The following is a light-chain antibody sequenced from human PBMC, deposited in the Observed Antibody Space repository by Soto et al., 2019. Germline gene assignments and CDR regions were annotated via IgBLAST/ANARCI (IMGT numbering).Light chain of an antibody. CDR1: SSDIGGYNY. CDR3: CSYAGDLAL. CDR2: EVN. Sequence: QSALTQPPSASGSPGRSVTISCTGTSSDIGGYNYVSWYQQHPGKAPKLMIYEVNKRPSGVPDRFSGSKSGNTASLTVSGLQAEDEADYYCCSYAGDLALFGGGTKLTVL. V-gene: IGLV2-8*01. J-gene: IGLJ2*01.